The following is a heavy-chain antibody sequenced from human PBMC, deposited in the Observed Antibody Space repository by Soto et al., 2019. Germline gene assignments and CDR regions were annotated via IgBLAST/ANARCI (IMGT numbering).Heavy chain of an antibody. J-gene: IGHJ4*02. V-gene: IGHV1-3*01. Sequence: QVQLVQSGAEVKKPGASVKVSCKSSRYTFTSYAMHWVRQAPGQRLEWMGWINAGNGNTNYSQKFQGRVTITRDTSASTAYMELSSLRSEDTAVYYCASGYASFDYWGQGTLVTVSS. CDR2: INAGNGNT. CDR1: RYTFTSYA. CDR3: ASGYASFDY. D-gene: IGHD5-12*01.